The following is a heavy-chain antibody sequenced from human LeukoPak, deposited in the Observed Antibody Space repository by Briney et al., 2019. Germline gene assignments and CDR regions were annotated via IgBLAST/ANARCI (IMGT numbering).Heavy chain of an antibody. CDR1: GYTFTGYY. CDR3: ARRGGVTYYDFWSGYHQPFDY. J-gene: IGHJ4*02. D-gene: IGHD3-3*01. V-gene: IGHV1-2*02. Sequence: ASVKVSCKASGYTFTGYYMHWVRQAPGQGLEWMGWINPNSCGTNYAQKFQGRVTMTRDTSISTAYMELSRLRSDDTAVYYCARRGGVTYYDFWSGYHQPFDYWGQGTLVTVSS. CDR2: INPNSCGT.